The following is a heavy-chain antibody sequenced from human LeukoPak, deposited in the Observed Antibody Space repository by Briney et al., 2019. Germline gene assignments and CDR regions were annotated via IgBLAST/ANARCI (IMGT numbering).Heavy chain of an antibody. V-gene: IGHV1-24*01. CDR2: FDPEDGET. CDR3: ATDYIVGATGFGRDAFDI. CDR1: GYTLTELS. Sequence: ASVTVSCTVSGYTLTELSMHWVRQAPGKGLEWMGGFDPEDGETIYAQKFQGRVTMTEDTSTDTAYMELSSLRSEDTAVYYCATDYIVGATGFGRDAFDIWGQGTMVTVSS. D-gene: IGHD1-26*01. J-gene: IGHJ3*02.